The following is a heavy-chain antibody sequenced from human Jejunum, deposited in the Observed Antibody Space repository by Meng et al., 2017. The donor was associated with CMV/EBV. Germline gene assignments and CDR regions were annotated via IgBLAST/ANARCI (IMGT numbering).Heavy chain of an antibody. Sequence: ALSGFTFSSYEMNWVRQAPGKGLEWVSYISSGAGIINYADSVKGRFTISRDNSENALYLQMNSLRAEDTAIYYCARSGYSSAFGYWGQGTLVTVSS. D-gene: IGHD5-18*01. CDR2: ISSGAGII. CDR1: GFTFSSYE. V-gene: IGHV3-48*03. CDR3: ARSGYSSAFGY. J-gene: IGHJ4*02.